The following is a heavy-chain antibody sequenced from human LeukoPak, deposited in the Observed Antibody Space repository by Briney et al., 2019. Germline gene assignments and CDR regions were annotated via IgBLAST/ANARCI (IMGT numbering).Heavy chain of an antibody. CDR1: GYTFTGYY. CDR2: INPNSAGA. D-gene: IGHD1-7*01. CDR3: ARGVISGTPDYYYYYMDV. Sequence: ASVKVSCKASGYTFTGYYIHWVRQAPGQGLEWMGWINPNSAGANYAQKFQGRVTMTRDTSISTAYMELSRLTSDDTAVYYCARGVISGTPDYYYYYMDVWGKGTTVTVSS. V-gene: IGHV1-2*02. J-gene: IGHJ6*03.